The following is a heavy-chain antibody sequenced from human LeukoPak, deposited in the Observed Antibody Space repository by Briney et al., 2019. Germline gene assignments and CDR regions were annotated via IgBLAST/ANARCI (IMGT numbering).Heavy chain of an antibody. CDR3: AGLKYSNYELYYGMDV. CDR2: ISSSSSYI. J-gene: IGHJ6*02. CDR1: GFTFSSYS. V-gene: IGHV3-21*01. Sequence: GGSLRLSCAGSGFTFSSYSMNWVRQAPGKGLEWVSSISSSSSYIYYADSVKGRFTISRDNAKNSLYLQMNSLRAEDTAVYYCAGLKYSNYELYYGMDVWGQGTTVTVFS. D-gene: IGHD4-4*01.